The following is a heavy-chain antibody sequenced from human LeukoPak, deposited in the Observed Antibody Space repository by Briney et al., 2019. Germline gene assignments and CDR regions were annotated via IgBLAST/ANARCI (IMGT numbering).Heavy chain of an antibody. J-gene: IGHJ5*02. CDR3: AGTLLRTYGVSWSWFDP. CDR2: IYYSGSTSFSQYSGST. V-gene: IGHV4-59*01. CDR1: GDSMNDYY. Sequence: PSETLSLTCTASGDSMNDYYWSWIRQPPGKGLEWIGYIYYSGSTSFSQYSGSTNYNPSLMSRVTISGDTSKNQFSLNLTSVTAADTAVYYCAGTLLRTYGVSWSWFDPWGQGTLVIVSS. D-gene: IGHD6-13*01.